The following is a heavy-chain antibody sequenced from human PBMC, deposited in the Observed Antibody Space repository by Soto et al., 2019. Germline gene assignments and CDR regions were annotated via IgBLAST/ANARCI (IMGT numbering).Heavy chain of an antibody. D-gene: IGHD3-3*01. Sequence: PGGSLRLSCAASGFTFSSYGMHWVRQAPGKGLEWVAVISYDGSNKYYADSVKGRFTISRDNSKNTLYLQMNSLRAEDTAVYYCAKAYYDFWSGYLYYYYGMDVWGQGTTVTVS. CDR2: ISYDGSNK. CDR1: GFTFSSYG. V-gene: IGHV3-30*18. J-gene: IGHJ6*02. CDR3: AKAYYDFWSGYLYYYYGMDV.